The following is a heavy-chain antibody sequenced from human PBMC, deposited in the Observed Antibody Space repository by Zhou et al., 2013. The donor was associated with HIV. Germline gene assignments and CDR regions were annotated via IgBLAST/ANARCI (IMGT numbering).Heavy chain of an antibody. D-gene: IGHD7-27*01. V-gene: IGHV1-69*05. J-gene: IGHJ2*01. CDR3: ARQNWGFWYFDL. CDR1: GGTFSSHV. Sequence: QVQLVQSGAEVKKPGSSVKVSCKASGGTFSSHVISWVRQAPGQGLEWVGGIIPPLGTANYAQKFQGRVTITTDESTSTAYMELSRLRSEDTAVYYCARQNWGFWYFDLWGRGTLVTVSS. CDR2: IIPPLGTA.